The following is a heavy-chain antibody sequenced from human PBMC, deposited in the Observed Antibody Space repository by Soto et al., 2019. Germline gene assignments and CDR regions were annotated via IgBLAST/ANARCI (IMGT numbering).Heavy chain of an antibody. CDR3: ARTHWVSGTEY. Sequence: QVQLQESGPGLVKPSETLSLTCTVSGGSMTGYFWSWIRQPAGKALEWIGHVYNSGNTDYNPSLASRITMAVDTSKRQFSLKVKSVTAADTAVYYCARTHWVSGTEYWGQGILGTVSS. CDR2: VYNSGNT. J-gene: IGHJ4*02. CDR1: GGSMTGYF. D-gene: IGHD6-19*01. V-gene: IGHV4-4*07.